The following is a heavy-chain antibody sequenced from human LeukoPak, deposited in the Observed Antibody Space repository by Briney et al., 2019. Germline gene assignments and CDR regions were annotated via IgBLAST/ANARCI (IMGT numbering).Heavy chain of an antibody. CDR2: IYHSGST. CDR3: AREGVVGATLAVDY. Sequence: SVTLSLTCAVSGGSISSSNWWSWARQPPGKGLEWIGEIYHSGSTNYNPSLKSRVTISVDKSKNQFSLKLSSVTAADTAVYYCAREGVVGATLAVDYWGQGTLVNVSS. CDR1: GGSISSSNW. D-gene: IGHD1-26*01. J-gene: IGHJ4*02. V-gene: IGHV4-4*02.